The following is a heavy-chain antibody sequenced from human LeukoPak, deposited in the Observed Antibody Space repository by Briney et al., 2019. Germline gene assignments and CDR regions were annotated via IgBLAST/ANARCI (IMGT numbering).Heavy chain of an antibody. CDR2: IYYSGST. J-gene: IGHJ6*03. CDR3: ASAPSYYYYMGV. V-gene: IGHV4-39*01. Sequence: SETLSLTCTVSGGSISSSSYYWGWIRKPPGKGLEWIGSIYYSGSTYYNPSLKSRVTISVDTSKNQFSLKLSSVTAADTAVYYCASAPSYYYYMGVWGKGTTVTVSS. CDR1: GGSISSSSYY.